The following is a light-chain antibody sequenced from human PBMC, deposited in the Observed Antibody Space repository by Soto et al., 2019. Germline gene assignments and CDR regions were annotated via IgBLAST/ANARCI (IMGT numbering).Light chain of an antibody. CDR2: GAS. CDR1: QSVSSSY. V-gene: IGKV3-20*01. CDR3: QQYGSSRT. Sequence: EIVLTQSPATLSVSPGERATLSCRASQSVSSSYLAWYQQKPGQAPRLLIYGASSRATDIPARFSGSGSGTNITPTSSRLEPEDFAVYYWQQYGSSRTFGQGTKVDIK. J-gene: IGKJ1*01.